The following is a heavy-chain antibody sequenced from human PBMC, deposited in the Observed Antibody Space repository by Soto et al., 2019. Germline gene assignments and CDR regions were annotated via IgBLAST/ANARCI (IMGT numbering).Heavy chain of an antibody. CDR1: GFPFSSYA. D-gene: IGHD3-22*01. CDR3: GKGRAYSSLNLDW. CDR2: ISGSGGST. Sequence: EVQLLESGGGLVQPGGSLRLSCAASGFPFSSYAMSWVRQAPGRGLAWVSAISGSGGSTYYADSVKGRVTVSRAKSKSTLYLQVNSLRAEDSAVYYCGKGRAYSSLNLDWRGQGTLLTVTA. V-gene: IGHV3-23*01. J-gene: IGHJ4*02.